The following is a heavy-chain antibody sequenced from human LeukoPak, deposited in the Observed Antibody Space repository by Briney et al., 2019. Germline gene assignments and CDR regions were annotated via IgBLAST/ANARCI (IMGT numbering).Heavy chain of an antibody. CDR3: AKVYSSSPQDAFDV. CDR1: GGPFTGYY. V-gene: IGHV4-34*01. D-gene: IGHD3-22*01. J-gene: IGHJ3*01. CDR2: INHRGST. Sequence: PETLSLTCAVYGGPFTGYYWSWIRQSPDKGLEWIGEINHRGSTNYDSSLKSRLTISADTSKNQFSLHLSSVTAADTAVYYCAKVYSSSPQDAFDVWGQGTMVTFSS.